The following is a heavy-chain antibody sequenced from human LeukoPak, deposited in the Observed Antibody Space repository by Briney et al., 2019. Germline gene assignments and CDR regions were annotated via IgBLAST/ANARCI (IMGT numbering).Heavy chain of an antibody. V-gene: IGHV3-74*01. CDR2: SNSDGSST. CDR3: AREFEATGFWAFDY. CDR1: GFTFSSYW. D-gene: IGHD3-16*01. Sequence: PGGSLRLSCAASGFTFSSYWMHWVRQAPGKGLVWVSRSNSDGSSTTYADSVKGRFTISRDNRKNTLYLQMNSLRAEDTAVYYCAREFEATGFWAFDYWGQGTLLTVSS. J-gene: IGHJ4*02.